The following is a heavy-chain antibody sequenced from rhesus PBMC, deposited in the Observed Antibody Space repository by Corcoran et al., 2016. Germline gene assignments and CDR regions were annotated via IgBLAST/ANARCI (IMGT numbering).Heavy chain of an antibody. CDR3: ARRRLGWSGYCGYFDI. V-gene: IGHV2-1*01. CDR1: GFSLRTSGMG. Sequence: QVTLKESGPALVKPTQTLTLTCTFSGFSLRTSGMGVGWIRQPPGKTLEWLAHIYWDDDKSYSTSLKSRLTISKDTSKNHVVLTMTNMDPVDTATYYCARRRLGWSGYCGYFDIWGPGTPITISS. J-gene: IGHJ2*01. D-gene: IGHD3-3*01. CDR2: IYWDDDK.